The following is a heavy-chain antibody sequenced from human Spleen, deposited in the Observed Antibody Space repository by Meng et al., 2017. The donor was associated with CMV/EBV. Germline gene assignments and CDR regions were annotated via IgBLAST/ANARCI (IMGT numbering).Heavy chain of an antibody. D-gene: IGHD3-16*01. CDR3: ARRPLAGSRAGHAYFDS. CDR1: GGSFTGYY. V-gene: IGHV4-34*01. CDR2: INHSRST. J-gene: IGHJ4*02. Sequence: VQLQQWGAGLLKPSETLSLTCAVYGGSFTGYYWTWIRQPPGKGLEWIGEINHSRSTNNKASLKSRISLSIDTSKSQFSLKFYSVTAADTAIYYCARRPLAGSRAGHAYFDSWGQGVLVTVSS.